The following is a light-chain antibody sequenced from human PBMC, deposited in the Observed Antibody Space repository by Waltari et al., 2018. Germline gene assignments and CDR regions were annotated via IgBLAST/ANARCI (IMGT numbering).Light chain of an antibody. CDR2: GAS. Sequence: EVLMTQFPATLCVSLGERATLSCRASQSIARNLAWYQQKPGQAPKLLIYGASTRATGVPDRFSGSGSGTEFTLTISSLQSEDFAVYYCQQYNNWRTFGQGTKVEIK. J-gene: IGKJ2*01. CDR1: QSIARN. CDR3: QQYNNWRT. V-gene: IGKV3-15*01.